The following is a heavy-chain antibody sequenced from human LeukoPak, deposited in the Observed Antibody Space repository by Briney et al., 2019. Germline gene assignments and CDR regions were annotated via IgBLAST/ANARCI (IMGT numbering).Heavy chain of an antibody. Sequence: SETLSLTCTVSGGSISSYYWSWIRQPPGKGLEWIGYIHYSGSTNYNPSLKSRVTISVDTSKNQFSLKLSSVTAADTAVYYCARGYEVETYYDFWSGYPNWFDPWGQGTLVTVSS. CDR2: IHYSGST. J-gene: IGHJ5*02. V-gene: IGHV4-59*01. CDR1: GGSISSYY. CDR3: ARGYEVETYYDFWSGYPNWFDP. D-gene: IGHD3-3*01.